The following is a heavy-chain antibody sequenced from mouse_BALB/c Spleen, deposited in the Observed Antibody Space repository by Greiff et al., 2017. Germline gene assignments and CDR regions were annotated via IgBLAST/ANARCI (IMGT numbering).Heavy chain of an antibody. CDR3: ARKDSTGGYYFDY. V-gene: IGHV1-18*01. Sequence: DVQLQESGPELVKPGASVKIPCKASGYTFTDYNMDWVKQSHGKSLEWIGDINPNNGGTIYNQKFKGKATLTVDKSSSTAYMELRSLTSEDTAVYYCARKDSTGGYYFDYWGQGTTLTVSS. CDR2: INPNNGGT. CDR1: GYTFTDYN. J-gene: IGHJ2*01. D-gene: IGHD1-1*01.